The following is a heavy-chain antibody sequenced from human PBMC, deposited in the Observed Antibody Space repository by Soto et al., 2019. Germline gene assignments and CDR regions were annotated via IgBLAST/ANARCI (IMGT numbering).Heavy chain of an antibody. D-gene: IGHD3-22*01. J-gene: IGHJ4*02. CDR1: GDSISSSDYY. CDR3: ARFDYYDSSGYLDFGPK. V-gene: IGHV4-39*07. Sequence: SETLSLTCTVSGDSISSSDYYWGWIRQPPGKGLEWIGNIYYSGSASYHPSLKSRVTISVDTSKNQFSLKLSSVTAADTAVYYCARFDYYDSSGYLDFGPKWGQGTLVTVS. CDR2: IYYSGSA.